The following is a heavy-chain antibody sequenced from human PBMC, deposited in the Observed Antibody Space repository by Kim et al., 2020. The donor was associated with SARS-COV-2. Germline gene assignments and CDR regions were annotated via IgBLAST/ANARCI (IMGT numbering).Heavy chain of an antibody. Sequence: ADSVKGRFTICRDNAKKTLYLQMNSLRAEDTAVYYCARVAGGSSPYYFDYWGQGTLVTVSS. CDR3: ARVAGGSSPYYFDY. D-gene: IGHD1-26*01. J-gene: IGHJ4*02. V-gene: IGHV3-74*01.